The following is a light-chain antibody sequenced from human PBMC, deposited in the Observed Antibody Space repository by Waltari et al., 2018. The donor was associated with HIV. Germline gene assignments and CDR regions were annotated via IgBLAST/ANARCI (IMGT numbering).Light chain of an antibody. CDR3: AAWDDSLNGYV. CDR2: YDD. Sequence: QSVLTQPPSVSEAPRHRVTISCSGSRSNIGNNAVHWYQQVPGKAPKLLIYYDDLLSSGVSDRFSGSKSGTAASLAIRGLQSEDEADYYCAAWDDSLNGYVFGSGTKVTVL. J-gene: IGLJ1*01. V-gene: IGLV1-36*01. CDR1: RSNIGNNA.